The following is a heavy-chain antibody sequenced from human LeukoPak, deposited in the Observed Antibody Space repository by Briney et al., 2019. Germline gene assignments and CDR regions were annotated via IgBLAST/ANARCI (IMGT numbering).Heavy chain of an antibody. CDR3: ARGNIAAAAYDY. Sequence: PSGTLSLTCAVSGGSISSSNWWSWVRQSPGKGLEWIGEINHRGSTNYKPSLKSRVTISVDTSKNQFSLKLGSVTAADTAVYYCARGNIAAAAYDYWGQGTLVTVSS. J-gene: IGHJ4*02. D-gene: IGHD6-13*01. CDR1: GGSISSSNW. V-gene: IGHV4-4*02. CDR2: INHRGST.